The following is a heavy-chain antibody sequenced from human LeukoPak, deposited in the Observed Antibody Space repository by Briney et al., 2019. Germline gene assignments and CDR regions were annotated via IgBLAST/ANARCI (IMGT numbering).Heavy chain of an antibody. D-gene: IGHD4-17*01. Sequence: GGSLRLSCAASGFTFDDYAMHWVRQAPGKGLEWVSGISWNSGSIGYADSVKGRFTISRDNAKDSLYLQMNSLRAEDTALYYCAKDIHGDPRVNYYYGMDVWGQGTTVTVSS. V-gene: IGHV3-9*01. CDR3: AKDIHGDPRVNYYYGMDV. CDR2: ISWNSGSI. CDR1: GFTFDDYA. J-gene: IGHJ6*02.